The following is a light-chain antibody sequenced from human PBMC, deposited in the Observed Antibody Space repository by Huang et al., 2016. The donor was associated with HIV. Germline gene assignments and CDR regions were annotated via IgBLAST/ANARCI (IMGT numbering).Light chain of an antibody. J-gene: IGKJ5*01. Sequence: EIVMTQSPATLSVSPGERATLSCRASQSVSNNLAWYQQKPGQAPRLLIYGASTRATGIPARFSGCGSGTEFTLTISSLQSEDFAVYYCQQYNNWPPDTFGQGTRLEIK. CDR1: QSVSNN. CDR2: GAS. V-gene: IGKV3-15*01. CDR3: QQYNNWPPDT.